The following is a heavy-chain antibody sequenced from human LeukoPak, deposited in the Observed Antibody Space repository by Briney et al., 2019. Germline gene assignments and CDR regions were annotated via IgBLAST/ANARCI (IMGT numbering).Heavy chain of an antibody. J-gene: IGHJ6*02. CDR3: AKDAGSTAYYGMDV. Sequence: GGSLRLSCAGSGFTSSVFGMNWVRQAPGKGLEWVSYITSTSSAMYYADSVKGRFTISRDNSKNSLYLQMNSLRAEDTALYYRAKDAGSTAYYGMDVWGQGTTVTVSS. CDR1: GFTSSVFG. CDR2: ITSTSSAM. V-gene: IGHV3-48*04. D-gene: IGHD3-10*01.